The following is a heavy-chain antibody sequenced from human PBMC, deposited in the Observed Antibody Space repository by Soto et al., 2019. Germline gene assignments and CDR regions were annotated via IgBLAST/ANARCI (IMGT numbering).Heavy chain of an antibody. V-gene: IGHV1-3*01. CDR1: GYAFTWVN. D-gene: IGHD3-22*01. J-gene: IGHJ4*02. CDR2: INAGNGNT. CDR3: ARPKDYDDCLDL. Sequence: ASLKVSCKASGYAFTWVNIHWVHQAPGQRLEWMGWINAGNGNTKYSQKFQGRVTFTRDTSANTAYMELSSLISEDTAVYYCARPKDYDDCLDLWGQGTLVTVSS.